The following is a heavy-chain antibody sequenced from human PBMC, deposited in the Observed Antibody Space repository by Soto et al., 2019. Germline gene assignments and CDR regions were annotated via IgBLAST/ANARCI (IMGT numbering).Heavy chain of an antibody. CDR1: GFTFSSYA. J-gene: IGHJ6*02. V-gene: IGHV3-30-3*01. CDR2: ISYDGSNK. Sequence: QVQLVESGGGVVQPGRSLRLSCAASGFTFSSYAMHWVRQAPGKGLEWVAVISYDGSNKYYADSVKGRFTISRDNSKNTLYLQMSSLRAEDTAVYYCARVKGGVAVAGYYYYYGMDVWGQGTTVTVSS. D-gene: IGHD6-19*01. CDR3: ARVKGGVAVAGYYYYYGMDV.